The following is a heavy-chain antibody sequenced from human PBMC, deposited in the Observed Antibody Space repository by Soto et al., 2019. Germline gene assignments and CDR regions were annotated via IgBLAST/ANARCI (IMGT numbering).Heavy chain of an antibody. Sequence: ASVKVSCKASGYTFTSYDINWVRQATGQGLEWMGWMNPNSGNTGYAQKFQGRVTMTRNTSISTAYMELSSLRSEDTAVYYCARTIAARDTLARYYYYYMDVWGKGTTVTVSS. V-gene: IGHV1-8*01. D-gene: IGHD6-6*01. CDR1: GYTFTSYD. CDR3: ARTIAARDTLARYYYYYMDV. J-gene: IGHJ6*03. CDR2: MNPNSGNT.